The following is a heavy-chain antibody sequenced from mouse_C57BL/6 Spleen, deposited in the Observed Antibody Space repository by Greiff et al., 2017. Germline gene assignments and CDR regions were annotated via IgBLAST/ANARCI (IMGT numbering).Heavy chain of an antibody. CDR2: INPSSGYT. D-gene: IGHD1-1*01. V-gene: IGHV1-7*01. CDR3: ARDTTVGGAMDY. Sequence: VQLQQSGAELAKPGASVKLSCKASGYTFTSYWLHWVKQRPGQGLEWIGYINPSSGYTKYNQKFKDKDTLTADKSSSTAYMQLSSLTYEDSAVYYCARDTTVGGAMDYWGQGTSVTVSS. CDR1: GYTFTSYW. J-gene: IGHJ4*01.